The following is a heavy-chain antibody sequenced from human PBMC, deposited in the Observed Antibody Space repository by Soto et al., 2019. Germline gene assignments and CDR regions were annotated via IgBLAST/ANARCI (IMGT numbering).Heavy chain of an antibody. CDR2: ISSSSSYI. CDR3: ARALLVVVAATSEVEDY. Sequence: EVQLVESGGGLVKPGGSLRLSCAASGFTFSSYSMNWVRQAPGKGLEWVSSISSSSSYIYYADSVKGRITISRDNAKNSLYLQMNSLRAEDTAVYYCARALLVVVAATSEVEDYWGQGTLVTVSS. V-gene: IGHV3-21*01. D-gene: IGHD2-15*01. CDR1: GFTFSSYS. J-gene: IGHJ4*02.